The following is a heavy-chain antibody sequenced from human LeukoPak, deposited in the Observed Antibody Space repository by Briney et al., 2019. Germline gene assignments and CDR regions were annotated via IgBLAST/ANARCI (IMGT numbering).Heavy chain of an antibody. D-gene: IGHD1-26*01. J-gene: IGHJ6*02. CDR1: GFTFCDYA. CDR2: IRSKAYGGTT. V-gene: IGHV3-49*03. Sequence: GRSLRLSCTASGFTFCDYAMSWFRQAPGKGLEWVGFIRSKAYGGTTEYAASVKGRFTISRDDSKSIAYLQMNSLKTEDTAVYYCTTVVGAHPMNYYYYYGMDVWGQGTTVTVSS. CDR3: TTVVGAHPMNYYYYYGMDV.